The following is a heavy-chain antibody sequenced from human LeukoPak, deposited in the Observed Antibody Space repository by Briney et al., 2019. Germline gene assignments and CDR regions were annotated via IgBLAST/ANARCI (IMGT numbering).Heavy chain of an antibody. D-gene: IGHD6-19*01. V-gene: IGHV4-39*01. CDR3: ARQPVAGMGDWFDP. CDR1: GGSISSSSYY. Sequence: SETLSLTCTVSGGSISSSSYYWGWIRQPPGKGLEWIGSIYYSGSTYYNPSLKSRVTISVDTSKNQFSLKLSSVTAADTAVYYCARQPVAGMGDWFDPWGQGTLVTVSS. J-gene: IGHJ5*02. CDR2: IYYSGST.